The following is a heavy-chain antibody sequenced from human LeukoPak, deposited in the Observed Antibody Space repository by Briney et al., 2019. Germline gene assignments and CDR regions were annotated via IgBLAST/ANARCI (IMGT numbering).Heavy chain of an antibody. CDR3: ARDSAYYDILTGYYYSRGNWFDP. CDR1: GGSISSYY. J-gene: IGHJ5*02. V-gene: IGHV4-59*12. CDR2: IYYSGST. Sequence: SETLSLTCTVSGGSISSYYWSWIRQPPGKGLEWIGYIYYSGSTNYNPSLKSRVTISVDTSKNQFSLKLSSVTAADTAVYYCARDSAYYDILTGYYYSRGNWFDPWGQGTLVTVSS. D-gene: IGHD3-9*01.